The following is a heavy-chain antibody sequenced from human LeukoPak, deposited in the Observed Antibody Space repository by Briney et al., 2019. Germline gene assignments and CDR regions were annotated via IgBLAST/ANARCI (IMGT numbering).Heavy chain of an antibody. D-gene: IGHD3-16*01. Sequence: GGSLRLSCAASGFTVSSNYMSWVRQAPGKGLEWVSAIYTGGSTYYAGSVKGRFTISRDSSKNTLYLQLNSLRADDTAVYYCATSMGGGNIDYWGQGALVTVSS. CDR2: IYTGGST. CDR3: ATSMGGGNIDY. CDR1: GFTVSSNY. V-gene: IGHV3-53*01. J-gene: IGHJ4*02.